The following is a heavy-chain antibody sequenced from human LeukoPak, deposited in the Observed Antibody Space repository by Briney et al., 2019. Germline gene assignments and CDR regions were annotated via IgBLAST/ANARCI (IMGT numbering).Heavy chain of an antibody. D-gene: IGHD3-22*01. Sequence: SETLSLTCTVSGYSISSGYYWGWIRQPPGKGLEWIGSIYHSGSTYYNPSLKSRVTISVDTSKNQFSLKLSSVTAADTAVYYCARVYKPSYYYDSSGYYPGSLSYWGQGTLVTVSS. CDR3: ARVYKPSYYYDSSGYYPGSLSY. J-gene: IGHJ4*02. CDR2: IYHSGST. V-gene: IGHV4-38-2*02. CDR1: GYSISSGYY.